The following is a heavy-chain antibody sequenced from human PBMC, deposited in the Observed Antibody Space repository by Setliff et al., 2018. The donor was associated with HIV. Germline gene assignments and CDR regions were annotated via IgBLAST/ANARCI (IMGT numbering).Heavy chain of an antibody. V-gene: IGHV3-20*04. CDR2: INWNGAST. J-gene: IGHJ6*03. CDR1: GFTFDDYA. CDR3: ARDQIYYDSRYYYYKDV. Sequence: GGSLRLSCAASGFTFDDYAMSWVRRVPGKGLEWVSGINWNGASTGYADSVKGRFTISRDNAKNSLYLQMNSLRAEDTALYYCARDQIYYDSRYYYYKDVWGKGTTVTVSS. D-gene: IGHD3-22*01.